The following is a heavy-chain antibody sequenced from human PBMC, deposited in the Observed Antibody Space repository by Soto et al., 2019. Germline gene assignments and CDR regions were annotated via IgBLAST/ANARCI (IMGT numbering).Heavy chain of an antibody. CDR3: ARLAPPRNDAFEI. CDR2: IYYSGRT. V-gene: IGHV4-59*08. J-gene: IGHJ3*02. Sequence: QVQLQESGPGLVKPSETLSLTCTVSGGSISSYYWSWIRQPPGTGLEWFGYIYYSGRTNYSPSLNSRVTISVDPSKNQFSRKLTSVTAAGPAVYYCARLAPPRNDAFEIWGHGTLVTVSS. CDR1: GGSISSYY.